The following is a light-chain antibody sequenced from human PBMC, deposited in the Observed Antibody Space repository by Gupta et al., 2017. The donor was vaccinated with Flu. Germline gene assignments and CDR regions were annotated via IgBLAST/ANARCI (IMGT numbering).Light chain of an antibody. Sequence: RVTIPCSGSSSNIGRNTANWYQQFPGTAPKLLMYSNDHRPSGVPDRFSGSKSGTSASLAISGLQSEDEADYYCAAWDDSLNGHVFGPGTRVT. CDR3: AAWDDSLNGHV. CDR1: SSNIGRNT. J-gene: IGLJ1*01. CDR2: SND. V-gene: IGLV1-44*01.